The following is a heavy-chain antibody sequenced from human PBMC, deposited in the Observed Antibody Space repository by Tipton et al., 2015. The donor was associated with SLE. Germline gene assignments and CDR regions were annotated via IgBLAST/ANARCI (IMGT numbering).Heavy chain of an antibody. V-gene: IGHV4-31*02. J-gene: IGHJ4*02. D-gene: IGHD1-14*01. CDR3: ASEMQPRPDYFVH. Sequence: IYYHGTTSYNPSLKSRLSISVDVSKNQFSLGLKDVTAADTAFYFCASEMQPRPDYFVHWGQGALVTVSS. CDR2: IYYHGTT.